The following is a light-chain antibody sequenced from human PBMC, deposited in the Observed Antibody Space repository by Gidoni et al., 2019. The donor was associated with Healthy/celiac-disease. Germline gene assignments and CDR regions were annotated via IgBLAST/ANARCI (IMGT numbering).Light chain of an antibody. Sequence: DIVMTQTQLSLSVTPGQPASISCQYSPSLLHSDDKTYLYWYMQKPGQPPKLLIYEVSNRFSGVPDRFSCSGSGTVFTLKLSLVDAEAVGVYYCMPIIQLPSPFGQGTKVEI. J-gene: IGKJ1*01. V-gene: IGKV2D-29*01. CDR2: EVS. CDR3: MPIIQLPSP. CDR1: PSLLHSDDKTY.